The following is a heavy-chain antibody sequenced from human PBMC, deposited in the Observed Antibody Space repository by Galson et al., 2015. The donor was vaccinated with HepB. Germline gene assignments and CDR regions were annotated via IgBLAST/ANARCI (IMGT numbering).Heavy chain of an antibody. CDR1: GFTFSSYG. J-gene: IGHJ3*02. D-gene: IGHD3-22*01. CDR2: IWYDGSNK. CDR3: ARPFTTDYYDSRGYISGAFEI. Sequence: SLRLSCAASGFTFSSYGMHWVRQAPGKGLEWVAVIWYDGSNKYYADSVKGRFTISRDNSKNTLFLQMNSLRAEDTAVYYCARPFTTDYYDSRGYISGAFEIWGQGTMVTVSS. V-gene: IGHV3-33*01.